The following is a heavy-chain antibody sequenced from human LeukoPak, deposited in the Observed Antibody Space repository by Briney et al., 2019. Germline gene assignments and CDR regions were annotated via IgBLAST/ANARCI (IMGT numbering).Heavy chain of an antibody. CDR2: ISAYNGNT. Sequence: GASVKVSCKASGYTFTSYGISWVRQAPGQGLEWMGWISAYNGNTNYAQKLQGRVTMTTDTSTSTAYMELRSLRSDDTAVYYCATQNYYGSGSDYYYYYYMDVWGKGTTVTVSS. CDR3: ATQNYYGSGSDYYYYYYMDV. V-gene: IGHV1-18*01. D-gene: IGHD3-10*01. CDR1: GYTFTSYG. J-gene: IGHJ6*03.